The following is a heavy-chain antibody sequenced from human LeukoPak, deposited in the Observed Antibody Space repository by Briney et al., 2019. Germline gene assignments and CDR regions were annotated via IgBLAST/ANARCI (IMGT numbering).Heavy chain of an antibody. Sequence: SETLSLTCTVSGGSLSSSSYYWGWIRQPPGKGLEWIGSIYYSGSTYYNPSLKSRVTISVDTSKNQFSLKLSSVTAADTAVYYCARVKRWNFDYWGQGTLVTVSS. D-gene: IGHD2-15*01. CDR1: GGSLSSSSYY. CDR2: IYYSGST. CDR3: ARVKRWNFDY. V-gene: IGHV4-39*07. J-gene: IGHJ4*02.